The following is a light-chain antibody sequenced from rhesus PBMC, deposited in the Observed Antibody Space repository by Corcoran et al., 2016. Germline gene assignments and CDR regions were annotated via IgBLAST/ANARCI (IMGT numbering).Light chain of an antibody. CDR1: QRVSSW. CDR3: LQYSSSPPYS. Sequence: DIQMTQSPSSLSASVGDTVTITCRASQRVSSWLDWYQQKAGKAPKLLIYKESSLESGVPSRFSGSGSGTDFTLTISSLQPEDFATYYWLQYSSSPPYSFGQGTKVEIK. J-gene: IGKJ2*01. CDR2: KES. V-gene: IGKV1-22*01.